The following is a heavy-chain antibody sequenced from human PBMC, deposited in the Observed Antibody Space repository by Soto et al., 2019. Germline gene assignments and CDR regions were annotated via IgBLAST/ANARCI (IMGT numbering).Heavy chain of an antibody. CDR3: VRDLLGSGGHFDY. J-gene: IGHJ4*02. CDR1: GFIFRSFG. D-gene: IGHD7-27*01. Sequence: GWSLRLSCAASGFIFRSFGMHWVRQAPGKGLEWVAHIWYDGSNTYYADSVKGRFTISRDNSSNTLYLQMNSLRAEDTAVYHCVRDLLGSGGHFDYWGQGTRVTVSS. V-gene: IGHV3-33*01. CDR2: IWYDGSNT.